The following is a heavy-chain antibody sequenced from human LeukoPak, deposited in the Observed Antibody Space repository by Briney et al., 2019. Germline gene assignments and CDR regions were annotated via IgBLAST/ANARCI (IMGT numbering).Heavy chain of an antibody. D-gene: IGHD2-15*01. J-gene: IGHJ6*03. CDR2: IYYSGST. CDR3: ARDNEVAGGMDV. Sequence: PSETLSLTCTVSGGSISSHYWSWIRQPPGKGLEWIGYIYYSGSTNYNPSLKSRVTISVATSKNQFSLKLSSVTAAATAVYYCARDNEVAGGMDVWGKGTTVTVSS. V-gene: IGHV4-59*11. CDR1: GGSISSHY.